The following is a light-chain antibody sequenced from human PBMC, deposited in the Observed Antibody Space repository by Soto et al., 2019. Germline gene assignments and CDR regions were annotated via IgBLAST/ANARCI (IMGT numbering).Light chain of an antibody. CDR3: LQYGSPFT. CDR1: QSVSSSF. CDR2: GTS. Sequence: EIVLTQSPGTVSLSPGERATLSCRASQSVSSSFLTWYQQKPGQAPRLLIYGTSSRATGIPDRFSGSGSGTDFTLTISRLEPEDFAVYYCLQYGSPFTFGPGTKVDIK. V-gene: IGKV3-20*01. J-gene: IGKJ3*01.